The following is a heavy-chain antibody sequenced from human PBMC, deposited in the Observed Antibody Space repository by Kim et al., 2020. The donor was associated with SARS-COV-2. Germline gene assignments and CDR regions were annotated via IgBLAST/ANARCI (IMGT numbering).Heavy chain of an antibody. CDR2: ISGSGGTT. J-gene: IGHJ4*02. V-gene: IGHV3-23*01. CDR1: GFAFSSYA. Sequence: GGSLRLSCAASGFAFSSYAMSWVRQAPGKGLEWVSAISGSGGTTYYPDSVKGRFSISRDNSKNTLYMQMNSLRAEDTAVYYCAKDQYDSSGFRYDYWGQGTLVTVSS. D-gene: IGHD3-22*01. CDR3: AKDQYDSSGFRYDY.